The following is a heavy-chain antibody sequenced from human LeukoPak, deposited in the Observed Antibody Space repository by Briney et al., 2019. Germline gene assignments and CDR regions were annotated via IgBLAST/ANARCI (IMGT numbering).Heavy chain of an antibody. Sequence: PGGSLRLSCTASGFTFGDYAMSWVRQAPGKGLEWVGFIRSKAYGGTTEYAASVKGRFTISRDDSKSIAYLQMNSLKTEDTAVYYCTRENTLGYCSGGSCYAHWYFDLWGRGTLVTVSS. CDR1: GFTFGDYA. D-gene: IGHD2-15*01. V-gene: IGHV3-49*04. CDR3: TRENTLGYCSGGSCYAHWYFDL. J-gene: IGHJ2*01. CDR2: IRSKAYGGTT.